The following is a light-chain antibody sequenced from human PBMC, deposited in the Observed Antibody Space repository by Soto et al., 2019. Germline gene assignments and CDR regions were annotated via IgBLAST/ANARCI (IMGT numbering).Light chain of an antibody. Sequence: QSVLTQPACVSRSPGQSITISCTATRSAVGSYNLVSWYQQHPGKAPKLMIYEGSKRPSGVSNRFSGSKSGNTASLTISGLQAEDESDYYCCAYAGSSTSVFGGGTKLTVL. CDR1: RSAVGSYNL. CDR2: EGS. CDR3: CAYAGSSTSV. J-gene: IGLJ2*01. V-gene: IGLV2-23*01.